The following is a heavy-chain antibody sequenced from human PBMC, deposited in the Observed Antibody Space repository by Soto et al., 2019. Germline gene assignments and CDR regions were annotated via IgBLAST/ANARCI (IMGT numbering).Heavy chain of an antibody. CDR3: AREVRTLMKRVYYYYGMDV. D-gene: IGHD3-16*01. CDR1: GGSISSGGYY. V-gene: IGHV4-31*03. CDR2: IYYSGST. Sequence: SETLSLTCTVSGGSISSGGYYWSWIRQHPGKGLEWIGYIYYSGSTYYNPSLKSRVTISVDTSKNQFSLKLSSVTAADTAVYYCAREVRTLMKRVYYYYGMDVSGQGTTVTVYS. J-gene: IGHJ6*02.